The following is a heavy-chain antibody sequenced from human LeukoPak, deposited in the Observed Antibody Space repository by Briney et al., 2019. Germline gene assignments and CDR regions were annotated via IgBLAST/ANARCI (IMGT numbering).Heavy chain of an antibody. J-gene: IGHJ4*02. CDR2: IYSGGST. V-gene: IGHV3-53*01. D-gene: IGHD3-10*01. CDR1: GFTVSSNY. Sequence: GGSVRRSCAASGFTVSSNYMSWVRPGPGKGREGVSVIYSGGSTDYADSVKGRFTISRDNSKNTLYLQINSLSAEDTAVSYCARVPSLLWFGELLPYFDYWGQGTLVTVSS. CDR3: ARVPSLLWFGELLPYFDY.